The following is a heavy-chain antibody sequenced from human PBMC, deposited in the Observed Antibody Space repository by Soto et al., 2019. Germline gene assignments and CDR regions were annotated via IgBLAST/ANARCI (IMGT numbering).Heavy chain of an antibody. CDR2: IKVGGSEK. CDR1: GFTFSNYW. CDR3: AGVAV. D-gene: IGHD6-19*01. V-gene: IGHV3-7*05. J-gene: IGHJ4*02. Sequence: ESGGGFVQPGGSLRLSCAASGFTFSNYWMSWVRQAPGKGLEWVANIKVGGSEKYYVDSVKGRFTISRDNAKNSLYLQMNSLRAEDTAVYYCAGVAVRGQGTLVTVSS.